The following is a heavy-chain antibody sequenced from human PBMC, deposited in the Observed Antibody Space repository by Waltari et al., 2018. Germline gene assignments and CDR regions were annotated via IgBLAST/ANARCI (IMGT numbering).Heavy chain of an antibody. CDR1: GSIFTNYA. CDR3: ARGIQLWGRGSWYFDN. J-gene: IGHJ4*02. Sequence: QVQLVQSGSELKKPGASVKVSCKASGSIFTNYAMNWVRHAPGQGLEWMGWSNTKTAKPTYAQGFRGRCVFCVDTSVSTASLQISSLKAEDTAVYYWARGIQLWGRGSWYFDNWGQGTLVTVSS. CDR2: SNTKTAKP. V-gene: IGHV7-4-1*02. D-gene: IGHD3-16*01.